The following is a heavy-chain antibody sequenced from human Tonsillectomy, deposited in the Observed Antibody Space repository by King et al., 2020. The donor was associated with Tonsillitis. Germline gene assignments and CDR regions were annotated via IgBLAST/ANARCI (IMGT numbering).Heavy chain of an antibody. D-gene: IGHD1-1*01. V-gene: IGHV4-34*01. J-gene: IGHJ3*02. CDR1: GDSFSDYY. CDR2: INHSGST. CDR3: ARLPNWNSGRAFDI. Sequence: VQLQQWGAGLLKPSETLSLTCAVSGDSFSDYYWSWIRQPPGKGLEWIGEINHSGSTNYYPSLQSRVTISVDTSKNQFSLKLSSVTAADTAVYYCARLPNWNSGRAFDIWGQGTVVTVSS.